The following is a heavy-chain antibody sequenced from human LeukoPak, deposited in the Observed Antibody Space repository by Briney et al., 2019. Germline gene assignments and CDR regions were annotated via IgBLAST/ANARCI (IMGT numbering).Heavy chain of an antibody. CDR3: ARVMQQLVGYYGMDV. CDR1: GGTFSSYA. Sequence: GAPVKVSCKASGGTFSSYAISWVRQAPGQGLEWMGRIIPILGIANYAQKFQGRVTITADKSTSTAYMELSSLRSEDTAVYYCARVMQQLVGYYGMDVWGQGTTVTVSS. J-gene: IGHJ6*02. CDR2: IIPILGIA. D-gene: IGHD6-13*01. V-gene: IGHV1-69*04.